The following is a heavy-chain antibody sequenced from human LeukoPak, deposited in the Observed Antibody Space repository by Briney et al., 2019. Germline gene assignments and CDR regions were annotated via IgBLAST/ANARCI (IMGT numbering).Heavy chain of an antibody. J-gene: IGHJ6*02. V-gene: IGHV4-30-4*01. CDR3: ARATYDSWSGYTPHGMDV. Sequence: SQTLSLTCTVSGGSISSGDYYWSWIRQPPGKGLEWIGYIYYSGSTYYNPSLKSRVTISVDTSKNQFSLKLSSVTAADTAVYYCARATYDSWSGYTPHGMDVWGQGTTVTVSS. D-gene: IGHD3-3*01. CDR1: GGSISSGDYY. CDR2: IYYSGST.